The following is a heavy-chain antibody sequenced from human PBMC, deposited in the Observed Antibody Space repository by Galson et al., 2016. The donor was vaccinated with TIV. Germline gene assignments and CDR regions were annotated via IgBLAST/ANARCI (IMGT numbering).Heavy chain of an antibody. D-gene: IGHD1-1*01. Sequence: SLRLSCAASGFTFGHYAVNWSRQAPGKGLEGVGFITSKTYGATTEYAASVKGRFTISRDDSRNIAYLQMNSLKTEDTAVYYCTRTAMGSTRNAFDIWGQGTVVTVSS. CDR1: GFTFGHYA. CDR3: TRTAMGSTRNAFDI. V-gene: IGHV3-49*03. CDR2: ITSKTYGATT. J-gene: IGHJ3*02.